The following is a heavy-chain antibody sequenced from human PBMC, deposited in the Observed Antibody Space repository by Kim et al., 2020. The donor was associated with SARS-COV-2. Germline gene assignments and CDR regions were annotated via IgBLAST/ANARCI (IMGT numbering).Heavy chain of an antibody. D-gene: IGHD5-18*01. Sequence: GGSLRLSCAASGFTFSSYSIHWVRQAPGKGLEWVAVISIDGSNQYYAASVKGRFTVSRDSSKKTVFLQMNSLRDEDTAVDYCARARGYNYDTDCLDYWGQGTLVTVSS. CDR2: ISIDGSNQ. CDR3: ARARGYNYDTDCLDY. J-gene: IGHJ4*02. CDR1: GFTFSSYS. V-gene: IGHV3-30*04.